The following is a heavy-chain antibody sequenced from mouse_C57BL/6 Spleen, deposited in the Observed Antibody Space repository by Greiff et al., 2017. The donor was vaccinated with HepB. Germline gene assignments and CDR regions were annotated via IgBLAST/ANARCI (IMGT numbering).Heavy chain of an antibody. Sequence: QVQLQQPGAELVRPGPSVKLSCKASGYTFTSYWMHWVKQRPGQGLEWIGVIDPSDSYTNYNQKFKGKATLTVDTSSSTAYMQLSSLTSEDSAVYYCASYDGDAMDYWGQGTSVTVSS. CDR1: GYTFTSYW. D-gene: IGHD2-12*01. J-gene: IGHJ4*01. CDR3: ASYDGDAMDY. CDR2: IDPSDSYT. V-gene: IGHV1-59*01.